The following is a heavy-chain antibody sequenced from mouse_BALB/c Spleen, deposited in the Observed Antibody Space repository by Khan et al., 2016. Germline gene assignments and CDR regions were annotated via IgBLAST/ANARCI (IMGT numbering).Heavy chain of an antibody. CDR1: GYTFTDYS. D-gene: IGHD1-1*01. CDR3: ARSTEVARNYYAMDY. J-gene: IGHJ4*01. CDR2: INTETGEP. V-gene: IGHV9-2-1*01. Sequence: QIQLVQSGPELKKPGETVKISCKASGYTFTDYSMHWVKQAPGKGLKWMGWINTETGEPTYADDFKGRFAFSLETSASTAYLEINNLKNEDTATYFCARSTEVARNYYAMDYWGQGTSVTVSS.